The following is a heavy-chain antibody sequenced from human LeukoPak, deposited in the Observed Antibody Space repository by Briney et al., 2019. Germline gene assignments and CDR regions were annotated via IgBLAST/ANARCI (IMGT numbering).Heavy chain of an antibody. CDR2: IYYSGST. CDR1: GGSISSYY. D-gene: IGHD2-2*01. V-gene: IGHV4-59*12. J-gene: IGHJ2*01. Sequence: PSETLSLTCTVSGGSISSYYWSWIRQPPGKGLGWIGYIYYSGSTNYNPSLKSRVTISVDTSKNQFSLKLSSVTAADTAVYYCASSKSVGWYFDLWGRGTLVTVSS. CDR3: ASSKSVGWYFDL.